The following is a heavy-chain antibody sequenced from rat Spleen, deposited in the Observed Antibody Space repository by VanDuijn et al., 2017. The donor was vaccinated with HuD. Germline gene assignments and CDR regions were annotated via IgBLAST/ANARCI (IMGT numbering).Heavy chain of an antibody. CDR1: DYSLTNNY. CDR2: ITYSGNT. J-gene: IGHJ2*01. CDR3: ARRHYGYTDYFDY. Sequence: EVQLQESGPGLVKPSQSLFLTCSVTDYSLTNNYWDWIRTFPGNKMEWIGHITYSGNTSYNPSLKSRISITRDTSKNQFFLQLNSVTTEDTATYYCARRHYGYTDYFDYWGQGVMVTVSS. D-gene: IGHD1-9*01. V-gene: IGHV3-1*01.